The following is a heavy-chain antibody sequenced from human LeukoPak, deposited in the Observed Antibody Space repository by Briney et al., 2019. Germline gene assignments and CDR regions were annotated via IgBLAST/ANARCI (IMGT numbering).Heavy chain of an antibody. D-gene: IGHD5-18*01. V-gene: IGHV1-69*01. CDR3: ARKRGYSYGPFDY. CDR2: NIPIFGTP. J-gene: IGHJ4*02. Sequence: SVKVSCKASGGTFSSYAISWVRQAPGQGLEWMGGNIPIFGTPNYAQKFQGRVTITADESTSTAYMELSSLRSEDTAVYYCARKRGYSYGPFDYWGQGTLVTVSS. CDR1: GGTFSSYA.